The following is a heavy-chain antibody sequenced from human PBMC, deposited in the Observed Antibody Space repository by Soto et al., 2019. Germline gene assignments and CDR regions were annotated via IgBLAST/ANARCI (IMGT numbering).Heavy chain of an antibody. Sequence: GASVKVSCKASGGTFSSYAISWVRQAPGQGLEWMGGIIPIFGTANYAQKFQGRVTITADESTSTAYMELSSLRSEDTAVYYCARESRRDGYKSLFDYWGQGTLVTVSS. V-gene: IGHV1-69*13. CDR2: IIPIFGTA. CDR3: ARESRRDGYKSLFDY. D-gene: IGHD5-12*01. CDR1: GGTFSSYA. J-gene: IGHJ4*02.